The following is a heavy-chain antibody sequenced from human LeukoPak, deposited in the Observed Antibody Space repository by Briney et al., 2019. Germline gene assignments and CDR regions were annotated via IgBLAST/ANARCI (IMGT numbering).Heavy chain of an antibody. CDR1: GYTFTGYY. J-gene: IGHJ4*02. V-gene: IGHV1-46*01. CDR3: ARDFGFTMVRGDTSYYFDY. Sequence: ASVKVSCKASGYTFTGYYMHWVRQAPGQGLEWMGIINPSGGSTSYAQKFQGRVTMTRDMSTSTVYMELSSLRSEDTAVYYCARDFGFTMVRGDTSYYFDYWGQGTLVTVSS. CDR2: INPSGGST. D-gene: IGHD3-10*01.